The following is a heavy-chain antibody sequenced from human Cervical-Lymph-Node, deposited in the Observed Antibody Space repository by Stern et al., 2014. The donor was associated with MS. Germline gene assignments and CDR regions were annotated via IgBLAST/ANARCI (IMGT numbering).Heavy chain of an antibody. CDR1: GFTFSSFA. Sequence: EVQLVESGGGFVQPGGSLRLSCAASGFTFSSFAMTWVRQAPGKGLEWISAIGGRAITTYFADSVKGRFSISRDNARNTVFLQMNNLRVEDTAVYFCARATRSLASDYWGQGIQVTVSS. CDR3: ARATRSLASDY. J-gene: IGHJ4*02. V-gene: IGHV3-23*04. D-gene: IGHD2-21*01. CDR2: IGGRAITT.